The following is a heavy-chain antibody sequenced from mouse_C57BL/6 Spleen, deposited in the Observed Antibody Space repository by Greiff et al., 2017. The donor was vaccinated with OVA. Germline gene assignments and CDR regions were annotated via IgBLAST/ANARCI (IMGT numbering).Heavy chain of an antibody. J-gene: IGHJ4*01. V-gene: IGHV1-9*01. CDR3: ARSYDYGGKTYYAMDY. D-gene: IGHD2-4*01. Sequence: QVQLKESGAELMKPGASVKLSCKATGYTFTGYWIEWVKQRPGHGLEWIGEILPGSGSTNYNEKFKGKATFTADTSSNTAYMQLSSLTTADSAIYYCARSYDYGGKTYYAMDYWGQGTSVTVSS. CDR2: ILPGSGST. CDR1: GYTFTGYW.